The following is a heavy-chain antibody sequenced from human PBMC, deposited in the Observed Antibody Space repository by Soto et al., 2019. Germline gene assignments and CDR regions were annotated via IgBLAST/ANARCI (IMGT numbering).Heavy chain of an antibody. J-gene: IGHJ6*02. CDR3: ARDECGSGGSCYPPPYYYGMDV. CDR2: INPNSGGT. D-gene: IGHD2-15*01. CDR1: GYTFTGYY. V-gene: IGHV1-2*04. Sequence: ASVKVSCKASGYTFTGYYMHWVRQAPGQGLEWMGWINPNSGGTNYAQKFQGWVTMTRDTSISTAYMELSRLRSDDTAVYYCARDECGSGGSCYPPPYYYGMDVWGQGTTVTVSS.